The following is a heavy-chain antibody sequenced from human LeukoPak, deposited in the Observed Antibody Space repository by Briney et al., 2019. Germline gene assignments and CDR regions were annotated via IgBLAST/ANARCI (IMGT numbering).Heavy chain of an antibody. CDR3: ARDLRSYGYYYMDV. CDR2: IIPIFGTA. Sequence: GASVKVSCKASGYTFTSYAISWVRQAPGQGLEWMGGIIPIFGTANYAQKFQGRVTITADESTSTAYMELSSLRSEDTAVYYCARDLRSYGYYYMDVWGKGTTVTVSS. J-gene: IGHJ6*03. CDR1: GYTFTSYA. D-gene: IGHD5-18*01. V-gene: IGHV1-69*13.